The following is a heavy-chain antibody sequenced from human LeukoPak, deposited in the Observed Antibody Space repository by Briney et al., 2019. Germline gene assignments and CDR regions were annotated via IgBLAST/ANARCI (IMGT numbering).Heavy chain of an antibody. J-gene: IGHJ6*02. D-gene: IGHD2-2*01. CDR1: RGSISSYH. V-gene: IGHV4-59*01. CDR3: ARGPSYPSSTYYYYYGMDV. CDR2: IYDSGST. Sequence: SETLCLTCTVSRGSISSYHWSWIRQPPGKGLEWIGYIYDSGSTSYNPSLKSRVTISLDTSKNQFSLKLSSVTAADTAVYYCARGPSYPSSTYYYYYGMDVWGQGTTVTVSS.